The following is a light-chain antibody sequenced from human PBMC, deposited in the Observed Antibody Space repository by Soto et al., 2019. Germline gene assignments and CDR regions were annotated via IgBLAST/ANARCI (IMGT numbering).Light chain of an antibody. J-gene: IGKJ1*01. CDR3: QQYNDNWT. CDR1: QSISSW. Sequence: DIQMTQSPSTLSASVGDRVTITCRASQSISSWLAWYQQKPGTAPNLLIYKASTLQSGVPSRFSVSGSGTEFTLTISSLQPDDSATYYCQQYNDNWTFGQGTKVEIK. V-gene: IGKV1-5*03. CDR2: KAS.